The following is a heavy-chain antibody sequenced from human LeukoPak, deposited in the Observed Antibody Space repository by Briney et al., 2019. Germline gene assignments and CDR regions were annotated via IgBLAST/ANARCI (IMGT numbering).Heavy chain of an antibody. CDR2: IRGDGGST. CDR3: ARRAGPTLMDV. Sequence: GGSLRLXCAASGFTHRSHALHWVRRAPGKGLEYISGIRGDGGSTSYANSVKGRFIMSRDTSKNMLHLQIASLRAEDTADYYWARRAGPTLMDVWGKGTTVTVSS. CDR1: GFTHRSHA. V-gene: IGHV3-64*01. J-gene: IGHJ6*03. D-gene: IGHD1-7*01.